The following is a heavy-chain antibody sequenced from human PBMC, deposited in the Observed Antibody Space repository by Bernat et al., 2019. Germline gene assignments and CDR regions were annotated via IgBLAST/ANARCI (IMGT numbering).Heavy chain of an antibody. D-gene: IGHD3-10*01. CDR3: TAALYGSGNYYNEGWFGP. CDR2: IKTKTDGGTT. Sequence: EVQLVESGGGLVKPGGSLRLSCATSGFTFNNAWMSWVRQAPGKGLEWVGRIKTKTDGGTTDYTAPVKGRFTISRDDSKNKLYLQMNSLKTEDTAVYYCTAALYGSGNYYNEGWFGPWGRGTLVTVSS. CDR1: GFTFNNAW. V-gene: IGHV3-15*01. J-gene: IGHJ5*02.